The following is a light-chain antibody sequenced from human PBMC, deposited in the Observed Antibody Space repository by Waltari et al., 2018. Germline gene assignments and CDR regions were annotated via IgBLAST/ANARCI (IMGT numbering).Light chain of an antibody. J-gene: IGKJ4*01. CDR1: QSINSY. CDR2: DAS. CDR3: QQRRDWPLS. Sequence: EIVLTQSPATLSLSPGERATLSCRASQSINSYLALYQQKPGQAPRLLIYDASNRATGIPARFSGSGSWTDFTLTISSLEPEDFAVYYCQQRRDWPLSFGGGTKVEIK. V-gene: IGKV3-11*01.